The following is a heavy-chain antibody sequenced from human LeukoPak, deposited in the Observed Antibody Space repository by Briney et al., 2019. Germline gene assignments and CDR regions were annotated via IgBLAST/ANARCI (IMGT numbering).Heavy chain of an antibody. V-gene: IGHV3-23*01. CDR1: GFTFSRNA. D-gene: IGHD1-26*01. CDR2: LSGSGGDT. CDR3: AKGWEYYYYYYMDV. J-gene: IGHJ6*03. Sequence: GGSLRLSCAASGFTFSRNALSWVRQAPGKGLEWVSSLSGSGGDTYYADSVKGRFTISRDNAKNTVYLQMNSLRAEDTAVYYCAKGWEYYYYYYMDVWGKGTTVTVSS.